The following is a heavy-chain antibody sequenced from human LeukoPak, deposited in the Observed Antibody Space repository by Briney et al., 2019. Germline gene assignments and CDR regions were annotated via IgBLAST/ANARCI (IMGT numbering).Heavy chain of an antibody. J-gene: IGHJ4*02. CDR1: GYTFTGYY. D-gene: IGHD2-2*01. CDR2: IIPIFGTA. CDR3: ARDADGDEYCSSTSCYAFDY. Sequence: ASVKVSCKTSGYTFTGYYIHWVRQAPGQGLEWMGGIIPIFGTANYAQKFQGRVTITADESTSTAYMELSSLRSEDTAVYYCARDADGDEYCSSTSCYAFDYWGQGTLVTVSS. V-gene: IGHV1-69*13.